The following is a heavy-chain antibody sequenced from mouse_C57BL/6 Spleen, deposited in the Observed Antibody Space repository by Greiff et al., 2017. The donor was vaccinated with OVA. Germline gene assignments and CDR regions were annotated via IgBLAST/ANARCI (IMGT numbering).Heavy chain of an antibody. V-gene: IGHV14-3*01. CDR2: IDPANGNT. Sequence: VQLKESVAELVRPGASVKLSCTASGFNIKNTYMHWVKQRPEQGLEWIGRIDPANGNTKYAPKVQGKATITSDTSSNTAYLQLSSLTSEDTAIYYSARGVPGRVYFDYWGLSTTLTVSS. CDR1: GFNIKNTY. J-gene: IGHJ2*01. CDR3: ARGVPGRVYFDY. D-gene: IGHD1-1*01.